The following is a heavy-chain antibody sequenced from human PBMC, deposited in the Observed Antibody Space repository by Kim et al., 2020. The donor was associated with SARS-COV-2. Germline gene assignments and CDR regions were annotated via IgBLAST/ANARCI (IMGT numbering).Heavy chain of an antibody. D-gene: IGHD3-3*01. CDR3: LANDFWSGYYLYYYGMDV. CDR2: IYYSGST. J-gene: IGHJ6*02. Sequence: SETLSLTCTVSGGSISSSSYYWGWIRQPPGKGLEWIGSIYYSGSTYYNPSLKSRVTISVDTSKNQFSLKLSSVTAADTAVYYCLANDFWSGYYLYYYGMDVWGQGTTVTVSS. V-gene: IGHV4-39*01. CDR1: GGSISSSSYY.